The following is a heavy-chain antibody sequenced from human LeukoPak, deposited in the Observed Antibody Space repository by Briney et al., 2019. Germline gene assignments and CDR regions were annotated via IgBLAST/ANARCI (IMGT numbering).Heavy chain of an antibody. CDR3: ARESGRSLGEYWFDP. CDR2: INPYSGAI. D-gene: IGHD3-16*01. Sequence: ASVKVSCKSSGFTFTDEYIHWVRQAPGQGLEWMGWINPYSGAINYAQKFQGRVTLTRDTSISTAYMELSRLTSGDTAVYYCARESGRSLGEYWFDPWGQGTLVTVSS. J-gene: IGHJ5*02. V-gene: IGHV1-2*02. CDR1: GFTFTDEY.